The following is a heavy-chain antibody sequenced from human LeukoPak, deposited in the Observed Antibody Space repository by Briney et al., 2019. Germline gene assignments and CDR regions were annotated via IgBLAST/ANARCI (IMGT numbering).Heavy chain of an antibody. CDR3: AESGYSGYDLTYNWFDP. Sequence: GGSLRLSCAASGFTFDDYAMHWVRQAPGKGLEWVSGISWNSGSIGYADSVKGRFTISRDNAKNSLYLQMNSLGAEDTALYYCAESGYSGYDLTYNWFDPWGQGTLVTVSS. V-gene: IGHV3-9*01. CDR1: GFTFDDYA. J-gene: IGHJ5*02. CDR2: ISWNSGSI. D-gene: IGHD5-12*01.